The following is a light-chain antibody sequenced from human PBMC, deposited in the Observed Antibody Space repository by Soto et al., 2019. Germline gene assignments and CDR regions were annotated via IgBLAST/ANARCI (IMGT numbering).Light chain of an antibody. V-gene: IGKV3-20*01. J-gene: IGKJ1*01. CDR2: GAS. CDR1: QSVSSSY. Sequence: EILFTQSPGTLSLSPGERSTLSFRSSQSVSSSYLAWYQQKPGQAARLLIYGASSRATGIPDRFSGSGSGTDYTLTISSLQPEDFATYFCQQSYSRPRTFGQGTKVDIK. CDR3: QQSYSRPRT.